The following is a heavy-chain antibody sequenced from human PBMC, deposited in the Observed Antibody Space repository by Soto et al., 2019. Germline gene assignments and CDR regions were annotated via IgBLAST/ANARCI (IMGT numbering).Heavy chain of an antibody. CDR3: ARTGDGHHDFLDY. CDR1: GFTFSSYW. V-gene: IGHV3-7*01. D-gene: IGHD1-1*01. CDR2: INQDGNED. J-gene: IGHJ4*02. Sequence: GGSVRLSCAASGFTFSSYWMNWVRQAPGKGLEWVANINQDGNEDNLLDSVKGRFTISRDNAKNSLFLQMNSLRVDDTAVYYCARTGDGHHDFLDYWGQGALVTVSS.